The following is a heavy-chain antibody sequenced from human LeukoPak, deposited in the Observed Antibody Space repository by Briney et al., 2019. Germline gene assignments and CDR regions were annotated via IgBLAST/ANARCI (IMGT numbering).Heavy chain of an antibody. CDR2: ISDDGERK. D-gene: IGHD4/OR15-4a*01. J-gene: IGHJ4*02. Sequence: GRSLRLSCVASGFTFSNYYMHWVRQAPGKGLEWVAIISDDGERKFYADSVRGRITISRDKSKNTLFLQMNSLRADDTAVYFCAKDLSGHWCTDYWGQGTLVTVSS. CDR3: AKDLSGHWCTDY. V-gene: IGHV3-30*18. CDR1: GFTFSNYY.